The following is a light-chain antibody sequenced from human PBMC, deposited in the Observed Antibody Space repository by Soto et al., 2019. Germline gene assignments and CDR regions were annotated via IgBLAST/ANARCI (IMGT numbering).Light chain of an antibody. CDR1: KLGDKY. V-gene: IGLV3-1*01. J-gene: IGLJ2*01. CDR2: QDT. CDR3: QAWDSSAVV. Sequence: SSELTQPPSVSVSPGQTASITCSGDKLGDKYASWYQRKPGQSPVLVIYQDTKRPSGIPERFSGSNSGNTATLTISGTQAMDEADYYCQAWDSSAVVFGGGTKLTVL.